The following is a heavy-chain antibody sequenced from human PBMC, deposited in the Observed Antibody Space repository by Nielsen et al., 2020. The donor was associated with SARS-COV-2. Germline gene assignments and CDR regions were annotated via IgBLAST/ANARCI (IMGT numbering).Heavy chain of an antibody. CDR2: ISAYSGYT. D-gene: IGHD3-22*01. Sequence: ASVKVSCKASGYTFTDYYIHWVRQAPGQGLEWMGWISAYSGYTNYAEKFQGRLTMTTDTSTSTTYMDLRSLRSDDTAVYYCARSTDYYDSGGSYHNGDYFDFWGQGTLVTVSS. CDR3: ARSTDYYDSGGSYHNGDYFDF. CDR1: GYTFTDYY. V-gene: IGHV1-18*04. J-gene: IGHJ4*02.